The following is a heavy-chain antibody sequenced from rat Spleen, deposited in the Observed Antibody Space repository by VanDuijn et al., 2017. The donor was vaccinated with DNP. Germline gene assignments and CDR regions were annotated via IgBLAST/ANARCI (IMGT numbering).Heavy chain of an antibody. D-gene: IGHD1-9*01. Sequence: QVQMKETGPGLVQTTQTLSGTGTVSGFSLTNYGLTWVRQAPGKGLEWIAAMSSGGSTYYNSALKPRLSISRDTSKSQVFLKMDSVQTEDTAMYFCARYYGYNYYAMDAWGQGTSVTVSS. V-gene: IGHV2S8*01. CDR2: MSSGGST. CDR1: GFSLTNYG. J-gene: IGHJ4*01. CDR3: ARYYGYNYYAMDA.